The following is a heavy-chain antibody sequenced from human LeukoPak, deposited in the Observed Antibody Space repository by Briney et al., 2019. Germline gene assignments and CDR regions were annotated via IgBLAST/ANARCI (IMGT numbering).Heavy chain of an antibody. D-gene: IGHD3-22*01. CDR3: ARDRGYYFDTSGYPLGAFDI. V-gene: IGHV4-4*07. Sequence: SETLYLTCSVSGGSISSYYWIWIRQPAGKGLEWIGRFYSSGSTNYNPSLKSRVTMSVDTSKNQFSLKLSSVTAADTALYYCARDRGYYFDTSGYPLGAFDIWGQGTMVTVSS. CDR2: FYSSGST. J-gene: IGHJ3*02. CDR1: GGSISSYY.